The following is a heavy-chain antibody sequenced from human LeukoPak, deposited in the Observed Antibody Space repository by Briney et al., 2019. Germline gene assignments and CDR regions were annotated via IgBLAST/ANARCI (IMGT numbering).Heavy chain of an antibody. CDR1: GYIFTRYY. D-gene: IGHD2-8*02. CDR3: AREEALIWWD. V-gene: IGHV1-2*02. Sequence: ASVKVSCKSSGYIFTRYYMHWVRQAPGQGLEWMGWINPNSGATSYAQKFQGRVTVTRDTSISTAYMELTRLRSDDTAVYYCAREEALIWWDWGQGTLVTVSS. J-gene: IGHJ4*02. CDR2: INPNSGAT.